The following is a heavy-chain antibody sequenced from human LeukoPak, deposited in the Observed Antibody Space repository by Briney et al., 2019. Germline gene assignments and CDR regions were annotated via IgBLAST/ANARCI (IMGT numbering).Heavy chain of an antibody. CDR3: ARDTVDSSGFEYFQH. D-gene: IGHD3-22*01. CDR1: GGSISSYY. V-gene: IGHV4-59*01. Sequence: PSETLSLTCTVSGGSISSYYWSWIRQPPGKGLEWIGYIYYSGSTNYNPSLKSRVTISVDTSKNQFSLKPSSVTAVDTAVYYCARDTVDSSGFEYFQHWGQGTLVTVSS. CDR2: IYYSGST. J-gene: IGHJ1*01.